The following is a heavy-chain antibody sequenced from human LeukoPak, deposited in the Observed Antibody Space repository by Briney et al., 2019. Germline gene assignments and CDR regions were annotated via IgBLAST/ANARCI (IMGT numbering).Heavy chain of an antibody. CDR3: ARRQGGSGLYYMDV. Sequence: ASVKVSCKASGYTFTSYGISWVRQAPGQGLEWMGWISAYNGNTNYAQKLQGRVTMTTDTSTSTAYMKLRSLRSDDTAVYYCARRQGGSGLYYMDVWGKGTTVTVSS. CDR1: GYTFTSYG. CDR2: ISAYNGNT. J-gene: IGHJ6*03. V-gene: IGHV1-18*01. D-gene: IGHD3-10*01.